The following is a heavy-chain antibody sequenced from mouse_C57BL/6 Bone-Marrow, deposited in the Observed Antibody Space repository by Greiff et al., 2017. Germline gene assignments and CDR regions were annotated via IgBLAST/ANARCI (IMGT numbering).Heavy chain of an antibody. Sequence: VKLMESGPELVKPGASVKISCKASGYAFSSSWMNWVKQRPGKGLEWIGRIYPGDGDTNYNGKFKGKATLTADKSSSTADMQLSSLTSEDSAVYFCARLRKGYWGQGTTLTVSS. J-gene: IGHJ2*01. CDR2: IYPGDGDT. CDR3: ARLRKGY. CDR1: GYAFSSSW. V-gene: IGHV1-82*01.